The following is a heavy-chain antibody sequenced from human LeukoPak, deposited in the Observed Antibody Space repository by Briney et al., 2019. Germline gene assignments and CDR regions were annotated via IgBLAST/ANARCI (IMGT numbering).Heavy chain of an antibody. Sequence: ASVKVSCKTSGYTFSSYGITWVRQAPGQGLEWVGWIRGDNGDTNYAQKLQGRVTMTTDTSTSTAYMELRSLGSDETAVYYCARVGLLTGYYFFDCWGQGTLVTVSS. CDR3: ARVGLLTGYYFFDC. CDR1: GYTFSSYG. V-gene: IGHV1-18*01. D-gene: IGHD3-9*01. CDR2: IRGDNGDT. J-gene: IGHJ4*02.